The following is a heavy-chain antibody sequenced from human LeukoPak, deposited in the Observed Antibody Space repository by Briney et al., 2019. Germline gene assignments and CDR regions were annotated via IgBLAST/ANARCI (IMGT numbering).Heavy chain of an antibody. CDR1: GYTFTGYY. J-gene: IGHJ3*02. CDR2: INPNSGGT. V-gene: IGHV1-2*04. D-gene: IGHD3-10*01. Sequence: ASVKVSCKASGYTFTGYYMHWVRQAPGQGLEWMGWINPNSGGTNYAQKFQGWVTMTRDTSISTAYMKLSRLRSDDTAVYYCARNMVRGVIAAFDIWGQGTMVTVSS. CDR3: ARNMVRGVIAAFDI.